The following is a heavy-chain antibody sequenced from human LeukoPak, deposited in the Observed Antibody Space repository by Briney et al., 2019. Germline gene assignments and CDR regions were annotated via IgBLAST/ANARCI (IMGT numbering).Heavy chain of an antibody. Sequence: GGSLRLSCAASAFTFISYNMNWVRQAPGMGLEWVSSISSSRSYIYYADSVKGRFTISRDNAKNSLYLQMNSLRAEDTAVYYCATDIIRGVMDYWGQGSLVTVSS. CDR2: ISSSRSYI. V-gene: IGHV3-21*01. CDR1: AFTFISYN. D-gene: IGHD3-10*01. CDR3: ATDIIRGVMDY. J-gene: IGHJ4*02.